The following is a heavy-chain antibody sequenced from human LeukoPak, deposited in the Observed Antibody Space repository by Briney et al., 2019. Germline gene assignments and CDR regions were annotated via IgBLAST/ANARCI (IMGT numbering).Heavy chain of an antibody. CDR3: ASETYGSGSYDY. D-gene: IGHD3-10*01. Sequence: GGSLRLSCAASGFTFSSNYMSWVRQAPGKGLEWVAVIYSGGSTYYADSVKGRFTISRDNSKNTLYLQMNSLRAEDTAVYYCASETYGSGSYDYWGQGTLVTVSS. CDR2: IYSGGST. V-gene: IGHV3-53*05. CDR1: GFTFSSNY. J-gene: IGHJ4*02.